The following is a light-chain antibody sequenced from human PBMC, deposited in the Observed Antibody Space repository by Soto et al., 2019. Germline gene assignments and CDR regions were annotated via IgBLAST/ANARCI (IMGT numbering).Light chain of an antibody. CDR2: DAS. J-gene: IGKJ1*01. Sequence: DNVLTQSPDTLSLSPGERATLSCRASQSVSTYLAWYQQKPGQAPRLLIYDASDRATGIPARFSGSGSGTDFTLTISRLEPEDFASYYCQQRNNWPWTFGQGTKVEIK. V-gene: IGKV3-11*01. CDR1: QSVSTY. CDR3: QQRNNWPWT.